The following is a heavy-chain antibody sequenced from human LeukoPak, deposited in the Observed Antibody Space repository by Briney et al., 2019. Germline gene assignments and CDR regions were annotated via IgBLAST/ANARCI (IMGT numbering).Heavy chain of an antibody. CDR1: GFTFSSYS. V-gene: IGHV3-21*05. CDR2: ISSRSNYI. D-gene: IGHD4-17*01. Sequence: GGSLRLSCAASGFTFSSYSMIWVRQAPGKGLECMSYISSRSNYIYYADSVKGRFTISRDNAKNSLYLKMNSLRAEDTAVYYCARGGLDDDGDYPDAFDIWGQGTMVTVSS. CDR3: ARGGLDDDGDYPDAFDI. J-gene: IGHJ3*02.